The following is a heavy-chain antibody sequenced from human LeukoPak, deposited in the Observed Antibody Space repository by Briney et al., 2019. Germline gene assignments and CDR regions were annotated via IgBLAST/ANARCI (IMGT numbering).Heavy chain of an antibody. CDR2: IKRDGSAE. Sequence: PGGSLRLSCAASGFTFSSQWMSWVRQAPGKGLEWVANIKRDGSAEYYVDSVKGRFTISRDNAKNSLYLQMNSLRAEDTAVYYCAKVGAAAGFDYWGQGTLVTVSS. V-gene: IGHV3-7*03. CDR1: GFTFSSQW. CDR3: AKVGAAAGFDY. D-gene: IGHD6-13*01. J-gene: IGHJ4*02.